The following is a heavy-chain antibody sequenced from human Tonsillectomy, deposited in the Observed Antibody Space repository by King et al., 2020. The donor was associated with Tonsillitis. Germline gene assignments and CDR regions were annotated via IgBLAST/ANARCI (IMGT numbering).Heavy chain of an antibody. CDR3: ANDTGATDVFYYYYAMDV. Sequence: VQLVESGGGVVQPGGSLRLACAASGFTFSSYGMHWVRQAPGKGLEWVAFIQYDGGNKYYADSVKGRFTISRDNSKNTLYLQMNSLRSEDTALYYCANDTGATDVFYYYYAMDVWGQGTTVTVAS. V-gene: IGHV3-30*02. CDR2: IQYDGGNK. CDR1: GFTFSSYG. D-gene: IGHD1-26*01. J-gene: IGHJ6*02.